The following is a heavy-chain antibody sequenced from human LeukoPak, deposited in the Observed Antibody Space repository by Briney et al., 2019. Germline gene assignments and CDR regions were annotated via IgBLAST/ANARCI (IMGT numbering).Heavy chain of an antibody. J-gene: IGHJ5*01. Sequence: SETLSLTCAVSGESISSPNWWSWIRQPPGKGLEWIGQIYHGGSTSYNPSLKSRVTLSVDKSKNQFSLNLSSMTAADTAVYYCARRRWGSGAKDSWGQGALVTVSS. CDR1: GESISSPNW. V-gene: IGHV4-4*02. CDR2: IYHGGST. D-gene: IGHD3-16*01. CDR3: ARRRWGSGAKDS.